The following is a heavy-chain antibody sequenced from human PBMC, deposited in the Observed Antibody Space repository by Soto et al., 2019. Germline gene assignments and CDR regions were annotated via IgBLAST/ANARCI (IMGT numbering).Heavy chain of an antibody. CDR1: GYTFTSYD. Sequence: ASVNVSCKASGYTFTSYDINWVRQATGQGLEWMGWMNPNSGNTGYAQKFQGRVTVTRNTSISTAYMELSSLRSEDTAVYYCARGPNYYGSGSVPFPFDYWGQGTLVTVSS. CDR2: MNPNSGNT. CDR3: ARGPNYYGSGSVPFPFDY. D-gene: IGHD3-10*01. J-gene: IGHJ4*02. V-gene: IGHV1-8*01.